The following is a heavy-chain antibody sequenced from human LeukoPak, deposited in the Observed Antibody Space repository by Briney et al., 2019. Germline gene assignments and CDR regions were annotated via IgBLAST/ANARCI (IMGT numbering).Heavy chain of an antibody. J-gene: IGHJ4*02. CDR1: GFTFSSYW. V-gene: IGHV3-74*01. Sequence: PGGSLRLSCAASGFTFSSYWMHWVRQAPGKGLVWVSRINSDGSSTSYADSVKGRFTISRDNAKNTLYLQMNSLRAEDTAVYYCARRGQDCGSTSCYAGAFDYWGQGTLVTVSS. D-gene: IGHD2-2*01. CDR2: INSDGSST. CDR3: ARRGQDCGSTSCYAGAFDY.